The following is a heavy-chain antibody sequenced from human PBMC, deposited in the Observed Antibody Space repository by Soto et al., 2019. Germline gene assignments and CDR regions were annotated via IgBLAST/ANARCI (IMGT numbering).Heavy chain of an antibody. J-gene: IGHJ4*02. CDR3: ARRGIAAAVEADFDY. D-gene: IGHD6-13*01. CDR2: VNPSGGST. CDR1: GYTFTSYY. V-gene: IGHV1-46*01. Sequence: GASVKVSCKASGYTFTSYYMHWVRQAPGQGLEWMGIVNPSGGSTSYAQKFRGRVTMTRDTSTSTVYMELSSLRSEDTAVYYCARRGIAAAVEADFDYWGQGTLVTVSS.